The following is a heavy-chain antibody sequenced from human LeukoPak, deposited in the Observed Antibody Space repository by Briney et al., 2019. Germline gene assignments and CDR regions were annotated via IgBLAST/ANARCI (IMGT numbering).Heavy chain of an antibody. CDR2: ISYDGSNK. Sequence: PGGSLRLSCAASGFTFSSYGMHWVRQAPGKGLEWVAVISYDGSNKYYADSVKGRFTISRDNAKNTLYLQMNSLRAEDTAVYYCARYFEPLLFRARVDFQLWGQGTLVTVST. CDR3: ARYFEPLLFRARVDFQL. CDR1: GFTFSSYG. D-gene: IGHD2-15*01. J-gene: IGHJ1*01. V-gene: IGHV3-30*03.